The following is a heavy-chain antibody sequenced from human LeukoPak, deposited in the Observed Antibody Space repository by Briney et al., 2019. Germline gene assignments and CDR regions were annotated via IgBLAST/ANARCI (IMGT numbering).Heavy chain of an antibody. V-gene: IGHV3-49*04. CDR2: IRSKTFGGTT. J-gene: IGHJ4*02. D-gene: IGHD3-22*01. Sequence: HTGGSLRLSCTASGFTFGDFAMSWVRQAPGKGLEWVGFIRSKTFGGTTEYVASVKGRFTISRDDSKSIAYLQMNSLTTEDTAVYYCASLALYDSSGYSRHRPFDYWGQGTLVTVSS. CDR3: ASLALYDSSGYSRHRPFDY. CDR1: GFTFGDFA.